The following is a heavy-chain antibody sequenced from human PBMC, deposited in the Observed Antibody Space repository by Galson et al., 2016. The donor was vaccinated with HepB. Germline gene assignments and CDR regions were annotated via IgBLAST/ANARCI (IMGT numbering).Heavy chain of an antibody. D-gene: IGHD6-19*01. CDR1: GGSFSGYY. J-gene: IGHJ4*02. Sequence: SETLSLTCAVYGGSFSGYYWSWIRQPPGKGLEWIGEINHSGSTNYNPSLKRQVTIAVDTSKNQFSLKLNSVTAADPAVYYCARALLSSGWPRPNFDYWGQGTLVTVSS. CDR2: INHSGST. V-gene: IGHV4-34*01. CDR3: ARALLSSGWPRPNFDY.